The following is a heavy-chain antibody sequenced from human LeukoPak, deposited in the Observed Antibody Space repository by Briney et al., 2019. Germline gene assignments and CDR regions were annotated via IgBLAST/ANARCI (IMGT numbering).Heavy chain of an antibody. CDR3: ARRNGMDV. CDR2: INIDGSST. CDR1: GFTFSSYW. Sequence: GGSLRLSCAASGFTFSSYWMNWVRQAPGKGLVWVSRINIDGSSTNYADSVKGRFTISRDNAKNTLYLQMNRLRAEDTAVYYCARRNGMDVWGQGTTVTVSS. J-gene: IGHJ6*02. V-gene: IGHV3-74*01.